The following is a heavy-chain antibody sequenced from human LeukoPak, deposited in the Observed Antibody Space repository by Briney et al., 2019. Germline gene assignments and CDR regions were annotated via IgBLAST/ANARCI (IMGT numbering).Heavy chain of an antibody. D-gene: IGHD3-3*01. V-gene: IGHV3-11*04. J-gene: IGHJ4*02. Sequence: GSLRLSCAASGFTFSDYYMSWIRQAPGKGLEWVSYISSSGSTIYYADSVKGRFTISRDNAKNSLYLQMNSLRAEDTAVYYCARVVTLRFLEWLFDYWGQGTLVTVSS. CDR1: GFTFSDYY. CDR3: ARVVTLRFLEWLFDY. CDR2: ISSSGSTI.